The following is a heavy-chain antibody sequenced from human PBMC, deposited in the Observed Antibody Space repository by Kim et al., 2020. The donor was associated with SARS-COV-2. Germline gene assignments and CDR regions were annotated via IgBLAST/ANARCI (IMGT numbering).Heavy chain of an antibody. CDR2: IYSGGST. J-gene: IGHJ3*02. CDR1: GFTVSSNY. V-gene: IGHV3-53*01. Sequence: GGSLRLSCAASGFTVSSNYMSWVRQAPGKGLEWVSVIYSGGSTYYADSVKGRFTISRDNSKNTLYLQMNSLRAEDTAVYYCARDQGPFVLWGSYRLGAFDIWGQGTMVTVSS. CDR3: ARDQGPFVLWGSYRLGAFDI. D-gene: IGHD3-16*02.